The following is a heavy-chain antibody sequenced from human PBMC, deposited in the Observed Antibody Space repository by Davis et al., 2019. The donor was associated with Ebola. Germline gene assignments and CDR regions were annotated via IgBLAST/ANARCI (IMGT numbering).Heavy chain of an antibody. V-gene: IGHV3-7*01. Sequence: PGGSLRLSCAASGYTFSSYSMNWVRQAPGKGLEWVANIKQDGSEKYYVDSVKGRFTVSRDNAKNSLYLQMNSLRAEDTAVYYCARVPAAAGRGDNWLDPWGQGTLVTVSS. J-gene: IGHJ5*02. D-gene: IGHD6-13*01. CDR2: IKQDGSEK. CDR1: GYTFSSYS. CDR3: ARVPAAAGRGDNWLDP.